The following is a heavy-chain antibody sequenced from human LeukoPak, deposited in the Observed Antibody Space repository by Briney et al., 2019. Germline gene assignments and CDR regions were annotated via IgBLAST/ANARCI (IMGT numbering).Heavy chain of an antibody. V-gene: IGHV1-2*02. CDR3: ARALTTVTDPPWFDP. CDR2: INPNSGGT. Sequence: ASVKVSCKASGYTFTGYYMHWVRQAPGQGLEWMGWINPNSGGTNYARKFQGRVTMTRDTSISTAYMELSRLRSDDTAVYYCARALTTVTDPPWFDPWGQGTLVTVSS. J-gene: IGHJ5*02. D-gene: IGHD4-17*01. CDR1: GYTFTGYY.